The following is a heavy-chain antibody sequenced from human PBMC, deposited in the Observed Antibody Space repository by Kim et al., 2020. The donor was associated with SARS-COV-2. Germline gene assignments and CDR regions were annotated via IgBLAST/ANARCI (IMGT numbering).Heavy chain of an antibody. CDR2: ISSSSSYI. D-gene: IGHD2-15*01. CDR1: GFTFSSYS. Sequence: GGSLRLSCAASGFTFSSYSMNWVRQAPGKGLEWVSSISSSSSYIYYADSVKGRFTISRDNAKNSLYLQMNSLRVEDTAVYYCARGAIVVVVAAMNYWGQGTLVTVSS. CDR3: ARGAIVVVVAAMNY. V-gene: IGHV3-21*01. J-gene: IGHJ4*02.